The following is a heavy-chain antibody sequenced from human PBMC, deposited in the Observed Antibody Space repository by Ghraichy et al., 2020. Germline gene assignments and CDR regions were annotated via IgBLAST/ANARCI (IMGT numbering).Heavy chain of an antibody. CDR1: GGSFSGYY. J-gene: IGHJ4*02. CDR2: INHSGST. Sequence: SETLSLTCAVYGGSFSGYYWSWIRQPPGKGLEWIGEINHSGSTNYNPSLKSRVTISVDTSKNQFSLKLSSVTAADTAVYYCARVLPPDIVGATRYFDYWGQGTLVTVSS. CDR3: ARVLPPDIVGATRYFDY. D-gene: IGHD1-26*01. V-gene: IGHV4-34*01.